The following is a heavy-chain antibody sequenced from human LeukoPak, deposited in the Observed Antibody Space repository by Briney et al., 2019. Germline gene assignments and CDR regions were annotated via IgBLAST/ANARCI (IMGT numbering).Heavy chain of an antibody. D-gene: IGHD4-23*01. CDR3: ARVGGPPVVTAHFDY. CDR1: GGSFSGYY. V-gene: IGHV4-38-2*01. CDR2: IYHSGST. Sequence: SETLSLTCAVYGGSFSGYYWGWIRQPPGKGLEWIGSIYHSGSTYYNPSLKSRVTISVDTSKNQFSLKLSSVTAADTAAYYCARVGGPPVVTAHFDYWGQGTLVTVSS. J-gene: IGHJ4*02.